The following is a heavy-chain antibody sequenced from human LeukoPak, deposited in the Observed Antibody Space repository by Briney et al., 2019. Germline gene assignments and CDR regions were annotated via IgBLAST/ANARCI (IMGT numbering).Heavy chain of an antibody. CDR3: AKGTLVSCIGPRCYPLDS. V-gene: IGHV3-23*01. CDR1: GFTFSCYA. D-gene: IGHD2-15*01. J-gene: IGHJ4*02. CDR2: LSNDGANT. Sequence: GGSLRLSCAASGFTFSCYAMNWVRQAPEKGLEWISILSNDGANTWYADSVKGRFTIFRDNSKNTLYLQMNSLRAEDTAIYYCAKGTLVSCIGPRCYPLDSWGQGTLVTVSS.